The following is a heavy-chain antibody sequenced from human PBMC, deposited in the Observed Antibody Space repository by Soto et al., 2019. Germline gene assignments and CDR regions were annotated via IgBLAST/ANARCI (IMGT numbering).Heavy chain of an antibody. Sequence: GGSLRLSCAASGFAFSSYGMNWVRQAPGKGLEWVSYISTSGKTIYYADSVKGRFTISRDNGNKSLHLQMNSLRVQDTAVYYCARVRGLPSYWGQGTLVTVSS. CDR2: ISTSGKTI. V-gene: IGHV3-48*03. D-gene: IGHD5-12*01. CDR3: ARVRGLPSY. CDR1: GFAFSSYG. J-gene: IGHJ4*02.